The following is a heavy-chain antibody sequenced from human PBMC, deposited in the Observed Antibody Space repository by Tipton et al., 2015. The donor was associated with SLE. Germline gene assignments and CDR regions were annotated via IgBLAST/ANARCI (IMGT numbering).Heavy chain of an antibody. CDR1: GDSISSHY. Sequence: TLSLTCTVSGDSISSHYWSWIRQPPGKGLEWIGNIYDSGSPNYNPSLKSRVTISVDTSKNQFSLKLRSVTAADTALYYCARDRDGDDRDVLDIWGQGTLVTVSS. D-gene: IGHD4-17*01. CDR3: ARDRDGDDRDVLDI. CDR2: IYDSGSP. V-gene: IGHV4-59*11. J-gene: IGHJ3*02.